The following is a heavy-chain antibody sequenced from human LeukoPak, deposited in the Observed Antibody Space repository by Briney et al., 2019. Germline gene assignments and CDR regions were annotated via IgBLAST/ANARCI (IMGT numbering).Heavy chain of an antibody. CDR2: IDWDDDK. CDR1: GFSLSTSGMC. Sequence: SGPALFKPTQPLTLTCTFSGFSLSTSGMCVSWIRQPPGKALEWLALIDWDDDKYYSTSLKTRLTISKDTSKNQVVLTMTNMDPVDTATYYCARTSAAGPPYYYYSGMDVWGQGTTVTVSS. V-gene: IGHV2-70*01. D-gene: IGHD6-13*01. CDR3: ARTSAAGPPYYYYSGMDV. J-gene: IGHJ6*02.